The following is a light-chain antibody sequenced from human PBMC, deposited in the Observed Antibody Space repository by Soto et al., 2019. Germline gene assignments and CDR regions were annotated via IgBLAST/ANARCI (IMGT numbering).Light chain of an antibody. CDR2: HVS. V-gene: IGLV2-14*01. CDR3: ASYTSSSTVI. J-gene: IGLJ2*01. Sequence: QPVLTQPASVSGSPGQSITISCSGTSSDVGGYNYVSWYQQHPGKVPKLMIYHVSNRPSGVSDRFSGSKSGNTASLTISGLQAEDEADYYCASYTSSSTVIFGGGTKLTVL. CDR1: SSDVGGYNY.